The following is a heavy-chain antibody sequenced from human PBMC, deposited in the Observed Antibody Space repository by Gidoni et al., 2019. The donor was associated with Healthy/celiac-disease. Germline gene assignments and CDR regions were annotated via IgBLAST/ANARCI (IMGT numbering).Heavy chain of an antibody. D-gene: IGHD4-17*01. Sequence: HVQLLQSGAELKKPGASLKVSCKASGYTFTGYYMNWVRQAPGQGLEWMGRINPNSGGTNYAQKFQGRVTMTRDTSISTAYMELSRLRSDDTAVYYCARSATVTHRRPYWGMDVWGQGTTVTVSS. J-gene: IGHJ6*02. CDR3: ARSATVTHRRPYWGMDV. CDR2: INPNSGGT. V-gene: IGHV1-2*06. CDR1: GYTFTGYY.